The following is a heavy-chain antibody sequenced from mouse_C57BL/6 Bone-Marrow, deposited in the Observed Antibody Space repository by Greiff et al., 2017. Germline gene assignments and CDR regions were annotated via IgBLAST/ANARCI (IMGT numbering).Heavy chain of an antibody. CDR3: ARCGYYYGSSYDAMDY. D-gene: IGHD1-1*01. Sequence: EVQLQQSGAELVKPGASVKLSCTASGFNIKDYYMHWVKQRTEQGLEWIGRIDPEDGETKYAPTFQGKATITADTSSNTAYLQLSSLTSEDTAVYYCARCGYYYGSSYDAMDYWGQGTSVTVSS. V-gene: IGHV14-2*01. CDR2: IDPEDGET. CDR1: GFNIKDYY. J-gene: IGHJ4*01.